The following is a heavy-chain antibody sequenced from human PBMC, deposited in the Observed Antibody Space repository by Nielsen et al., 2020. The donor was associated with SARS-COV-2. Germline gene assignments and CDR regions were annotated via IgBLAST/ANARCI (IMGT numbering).Heavy chain of an antibody. V-gene: IGHV3-48*04. D-gene: IGHD6-13*01. CDR2: ISSSSTTI. CDR3: ARVPSRGTAAAGYYYYYMDV. Sequence: GGSLRLSCAASGFTFSSYSMNWVRQAPGKGLEWVSYISSSSTTIYYADSVKGRFTFSRDNAKKSLYLQMNSLRAEDTAVYYCARVPSRGTAAAGYYYYYMDVWGKGTTVTVSS. CDR1: GFTFSSYS. J-gene: IGHJ6*03.